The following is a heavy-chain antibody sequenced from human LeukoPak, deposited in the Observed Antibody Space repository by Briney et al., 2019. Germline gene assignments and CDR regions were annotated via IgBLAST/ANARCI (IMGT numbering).Heavy chain of an antibody. D-gene: IGHD6-19*01. CDR3: ASHAVAGTASDY. CDR2: IGPSDSYT. Sequence: GESLRISCKGSGYSFTSYWISWVRQMPGKGLEWMGRIGPSDSYTNYSPSFQGHVTISADKSISTAYLQWSSLKASDTAMYYCASHAVAGTASDYWGQGTLVTVSS. J-gene: IGHJ4*02. CDR1: GYSFTSYW. V-gene: IGHV5-10-1*01.